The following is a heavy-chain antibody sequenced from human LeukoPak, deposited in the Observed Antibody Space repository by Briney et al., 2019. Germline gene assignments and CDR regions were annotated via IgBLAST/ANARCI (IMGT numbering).Heavy chain of an antibody. CDR2: ISYDGSNK. V-gene: IGHV3-30*18. Sequence: PGGSLRLSCAASGFTFSSYGMHWVRQAPGKGLEWVAVISYDGSNKYYADSVKGRFTISRDNSKNTLYLQMNSLRAEDTAVYYCAKDGDFWSGFAPGFDPWGQGTWSPSPQ. CDR3: AKDGDFWSGFAPGFDP. D-gene: IGHD3-3*01. CDR1: GFTFSSYG. J-gene: IGHJ5*02.